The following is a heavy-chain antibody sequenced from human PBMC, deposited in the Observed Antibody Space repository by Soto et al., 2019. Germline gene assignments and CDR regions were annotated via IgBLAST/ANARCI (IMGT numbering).Heavy chain of an antibody. D-gene: IGHD4-17*01. CDR2: IYSGGST. CDR3: AGQGYGDYYNWLDP. V-gene: IGHV3-53*01. J-gene: IGHJ5*02. Sequence: EVQLVESGGGLIQPGGSLRLSCAASGFTVSSNYMSWVRQAPGKGLEWVSVIYSGGSTYYADSVKGRFTISSDNSKNTLYLQMNSLRAEDTAVYDCAGQGYGDYYNWLDPWGQGTLVTVSS. CDR1: GFTVSSNY.